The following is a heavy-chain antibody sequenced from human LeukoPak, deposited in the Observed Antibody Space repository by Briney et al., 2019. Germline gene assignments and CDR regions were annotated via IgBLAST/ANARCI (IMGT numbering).Heavy chain of an antibody. Sequence: GGSLRLSCAASGFSFSDSYMSCIRQAPGKGLEWVSFIGGSGTHTNYADSVRGRFTISRDNAKNSLYLQMNSLRVEDTAVYYCARSPGPGTLDNWGQGTLVTVSS. CDR2: IGGSGTHT. V-gene: IGHV3-11*06. D-gene: IGHD6-13*01. CDR3: ARSPGPGTLDN. CDR1: GFSFSDSY. J-gene: IGHJ4*02.